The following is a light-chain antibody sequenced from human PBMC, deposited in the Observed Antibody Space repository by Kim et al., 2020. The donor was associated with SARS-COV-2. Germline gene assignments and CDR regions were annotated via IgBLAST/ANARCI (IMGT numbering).Light chain of an antibody. V-gene: IGKV3-20*01. CDR1: QSVSNTY. CDR3: QQYGSSSDT. CDR2: GAS. Sequence: LVLTQSPGTLSLSPGERATLSCRASQSVSNTYIAWYQQKPGQAPRLLLYGASTRATGIPDRFSGGGSGTDFTLTISRLEPEDFAVYYCQQYGSSSDTFGQGTKLEI. J-gene: IGKJ2*01.